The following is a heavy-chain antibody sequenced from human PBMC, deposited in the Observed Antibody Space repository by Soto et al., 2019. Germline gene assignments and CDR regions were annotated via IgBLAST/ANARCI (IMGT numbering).Heavy chain of an antibody. Sequence: SETLSLTCSVFGDSLTIGGHYWTWIRQHPGKGLEWIGYIYHSGSTYYSPSLKSRVTISVDTSENQFSLKLTSVTAADTAVYYCARGGDGFDLWGQGKMVTVSS. CDR1: GDSLTIGGHY. CDR3: ARGGDGFDL. CDR2: IYHSGST. J-gene: IGHJ3*01. V-gene: IGHV4-31*03.